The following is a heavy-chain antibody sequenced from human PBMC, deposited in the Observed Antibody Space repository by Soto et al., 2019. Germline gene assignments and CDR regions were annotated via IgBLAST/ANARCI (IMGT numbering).Heavy chain of an antibody. CDR2: INHSGST. Sequence: QVQLQQWGAGLLKPSETLSLTCAVYGGSFCGYYWTWIRQPPGPGLEGIGEINHSGSTNYNPSLKSRVTISVDTPENQFPLNLAAATAADTAFYYSVTDNLSGLFDYWGQGTLVTVSS. CDR1: GGSFCGYY. J-gene: IGHJ4*02. D-gene: IGHD4-4*01. CDR3: VTDNLSGLFDY. V-gene: IGHV4-34*01.